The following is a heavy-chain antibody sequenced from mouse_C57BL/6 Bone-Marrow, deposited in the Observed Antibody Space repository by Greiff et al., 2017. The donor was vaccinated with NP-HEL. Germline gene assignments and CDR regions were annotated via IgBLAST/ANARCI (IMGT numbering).Heavy chain of an antibody. J-gene: IGHJ3*01. CDR1: GYTFTSYW. CDR2: IHPNSGST. Sequence: VQLQQPGAELVKPGASVKLSCKASGYTFTSYWMHWVKQRPGQGLEWIGMIHPNSGSTNYNEKFKSKATLTVDKSSSTAYMQLSSLTSEDSAVYYCASPPIYYYGSPFAYWGQGTLVTVSA. CDR3: ASPPIYYYGSPFAY. V-gene: IGHV1-64*01. D-gene: IGHD1-1*01.